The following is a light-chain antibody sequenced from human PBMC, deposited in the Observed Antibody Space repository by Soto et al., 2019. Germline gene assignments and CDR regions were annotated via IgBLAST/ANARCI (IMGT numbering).Light chain of an antibody. CDR1: QTVSRN. Sequence: EVVMTQSRATQSVARGERGTLSCGASQTVSRNLAWYQQRPGQAPRLLIYDISNRATGVPARFSGSGSETEFTLTISRREPEDFAVYYCQQYGSSQITFGQGTRLEI. V-gene: IGKV3-15*01. J-gene: IGKJ5*01. CDR3: QQYGSSQIT. CDR2: DIS.